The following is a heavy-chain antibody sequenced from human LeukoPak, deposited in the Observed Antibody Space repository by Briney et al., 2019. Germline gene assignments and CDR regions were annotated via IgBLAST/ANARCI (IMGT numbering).Heavy chain of an antibody. CDR1: GFTFDDYG. D-gene: IGHD3-10*01. CDR2: LNWNGGRT. Sequence: GGSLRLSCAASGFTFDDYGMSWVRQAPGKGLEWVSNLNWNGGRTGYADSVKGRFTISRDNAKNSLYLQMNSLRAEDTALYYCARTPGDYFYYMDVWGKGTTVTISS. CDR3: ARTPGDYFYYMDV. J-gene: IGHJ6*03. V-gene: IGHV3-20*04.